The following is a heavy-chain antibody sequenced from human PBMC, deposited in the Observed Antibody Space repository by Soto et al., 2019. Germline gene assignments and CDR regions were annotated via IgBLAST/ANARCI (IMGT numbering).Heavy chain of an antibody. J-gene: IGHJ3*02. V-gene: IGHV3-23*01. D-gene: IGHD2-15*01. CDR1: GFTFSSYA. CDR2: ISGSGGST. Sequence: EVQLLESGGGLVQPGGSLRLSCAASGFTFSSYAMSWVRQAPGKGLEWVSAISGSGGSTYYADSVKGRFTFSRDNSKNTLYLQMNSLRAADTAVYYCARDDNGCFSAFDIWGQGTMVTVSS. CDR3: ARDDNGCFSAFDI.